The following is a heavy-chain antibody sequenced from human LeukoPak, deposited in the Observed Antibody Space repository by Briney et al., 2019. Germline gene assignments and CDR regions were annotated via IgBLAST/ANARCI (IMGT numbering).Heavy chain of an antibody. D-gene: IGHD2-2*01. CDR1: GYTFTGYY. CDR2: INPNSGGT. V-gene: IGHV1-2*06. J-gene: IGHJ6*03. CDR3: ARVSRNCSSTSCLYYYYYYMDV. Sequence: ASVKVSCKASGYTFTGYYMHWVRQAPGQGLEWMGRINPNSGGTNYAQKFQGRVTMTRDTSISTAYMELSRLRSDDTAVYYCARVSRNCSSTSCLYYYYYYMDVWGKGTTVTVSS.